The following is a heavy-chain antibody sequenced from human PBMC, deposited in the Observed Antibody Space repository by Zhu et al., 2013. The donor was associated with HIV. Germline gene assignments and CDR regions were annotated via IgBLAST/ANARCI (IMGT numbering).Heavy chain of an antibody. V-gene: IGHV1-3*04. Sequence: QVQLVQSGAEVKKPGASVKVSCKASGYRFTGYVMHWVRQAPGQRLEWMGWINTGNGNTKYSQKFQGRVTITRDTSASTAYMEVSSLRSEDTAVYYCARDMYKWFDPWGQGTLVTVSS. CDR3: ARDMYKWFDP. D-gene: IGHD3-10*02. J-gene: IGHJ5*02. CDR1: GYRFTGYV. CDR2: INTGNGNT.